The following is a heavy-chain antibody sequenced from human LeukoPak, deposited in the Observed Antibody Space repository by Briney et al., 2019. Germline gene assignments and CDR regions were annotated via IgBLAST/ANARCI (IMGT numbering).Heavy chain of an antibody. V-gene: IGHV1-2*02. CDR3: ARVYDGSGRDNWLDP. D-gene: IGHD3-22*01. J-gene: IGHJ5*02. CDR1: GYTFTGYY. Sequence: GASVKVSCKTSGYTFTGYYIHWVRQAPGQGLEWIGCISPNSGCTKYAQKFQGRVTMTRATPLSTANMELSRVTSDDTAVYYCARVYDGSGRDNWLDPWGQGTLVTVSS. CDR2: ISPNSGCT.